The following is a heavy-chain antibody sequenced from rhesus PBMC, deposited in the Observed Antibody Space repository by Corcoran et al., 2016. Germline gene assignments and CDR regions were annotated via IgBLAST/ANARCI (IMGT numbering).Heavy chain of an antibody. CDR2: ISYGGST. CDR1: AYAITRGYDC. Sequence: QVQLQESGPGLEKPSATLSLTCAVSAYAITRGYDCTWLRRPPGRGLAGTGWGGIRYISYGGSTCNTPLIKRRVTITGATTKHQFSLKLSLVTAADAAFYYGAGETVSNSRFDVWGPGVLVTVSS. J-gene: IGHJ5-1*01. CDR3: AGETVSNSRFDV. D-gene: IGHD4-23*01. V-gene: IGHV4-122*02.